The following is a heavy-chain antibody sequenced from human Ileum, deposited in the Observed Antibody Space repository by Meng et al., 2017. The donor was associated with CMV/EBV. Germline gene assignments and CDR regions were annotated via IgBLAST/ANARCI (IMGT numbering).Heavy chain of an antibody. J-gene: IGHJ6*02. CDR2: IRDSGANT. CDR1: GFTFSGYG. Sequence: GGSLRLSCSASGFTFSGYGMSWVRQAPGKGLEWVSAIRDSGANTYYAGSVTGRFTISRDNSKNTLYLQMNSLRAEDTAVYYCAKDAAPYGMDVWGQGTTVTVSS. V-gene: IGHV3-23*01. CDR3: AKDAAPYGMDV.